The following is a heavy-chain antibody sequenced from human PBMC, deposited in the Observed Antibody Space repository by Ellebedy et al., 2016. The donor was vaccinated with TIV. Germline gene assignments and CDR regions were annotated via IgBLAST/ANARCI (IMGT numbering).Heavy chain of an antibody. Sequence: GESLKISXAASGFTYRNSWMSWVRHTPGRGLEWASRISDDGSNTHYADSVRGRFTISRDNAKNTLFLQMRSLRADDTAVYFCAREPYYPYYFDYWGQGTLVSVSS. CDR3: AREPYYPYYFDY. CDR2: ISDDGSNT. D-gene: IGHD3-22*01. J-gene: IGHJ4*02. CDR1: GFTYRNSW. V-gene: IGHV3-74*01.